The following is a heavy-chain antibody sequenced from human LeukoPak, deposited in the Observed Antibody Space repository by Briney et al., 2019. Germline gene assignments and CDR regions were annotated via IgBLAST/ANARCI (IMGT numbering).Heavy chain of an antibody. CDR3: AKRASMEIVVVTVDY. CDR1: GFTFSDTW. D-gene: IGHD3-22*01. CDR2: IRSDGSDT. Sequence: GGSLRLSCAASGFTFSDTWMHWVRQAPGEGLVWVSRIRSDGSDTRYAESVKGRFTISRDNAKNTLYLQMNSLGAEDTAVYYCAKRASMEIVVVTVDYWGQGTLVTVSS. V-gene: IGHV3-74*01. J-gene: IGHJ4*02.